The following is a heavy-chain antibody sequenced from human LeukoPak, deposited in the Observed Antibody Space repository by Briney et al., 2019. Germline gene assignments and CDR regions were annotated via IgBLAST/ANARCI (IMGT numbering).Heavy chain of an antibody. D-gene: IGHD2-2*01. CDR1: GGSISSGGYY. V-gene: IGHV4-31*03. Sequence: PSETLSLTCTVSGGSISSGGYYWSWIRQHPGKGLEWIGYIYYSGSTYYNPSLKSRVTISVDTSKNQFSLKLSSVTAADTAVYYCAGHIVIVPAVFDSWGQGTLVTVSS. CDR3: AGHIVIVPAVFDS. CDR2: IYYSGST. J-gene: IGHJ4*02.